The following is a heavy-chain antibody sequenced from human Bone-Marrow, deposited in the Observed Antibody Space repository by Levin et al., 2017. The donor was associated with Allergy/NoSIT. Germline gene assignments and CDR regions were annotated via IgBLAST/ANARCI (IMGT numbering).Heavy chain of an antibody. D-gene: IGHD3-9*01. CDR1: GFSFHRNA. CDR2: ISASGATT. CDR3: ARDRTYGILRNYGMDV. V-gene: IGHV3-23*01. J-gene: IGHJ6*02. Sequence: PGGSLRLSCGDSGFSFHRNAMNWVRQTPGKGLEWVATISASGATTYYTDSVKGRFTISRDNSKNTLYLQMNSLTAEDTAVYYCARDRTYGILRNYGMDVWGQGTTVTVSS.